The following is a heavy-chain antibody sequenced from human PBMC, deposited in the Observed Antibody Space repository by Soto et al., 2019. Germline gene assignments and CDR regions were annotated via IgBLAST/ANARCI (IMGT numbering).Heavy chain of an antibody. CDR1: GYSFTSYW. D-gene: IGHD1-20*01. CDR2: IYPGDSDT. CDR3: ARVTGASAYYYYYYGMDV. Sequence: GEFLKISCKGSGYSFTSYWIGWVRQMPGKGLEWMGIIYPGDSDTRYSPSFQGQVTISADKSISTAYLQWSSLKASDTAMYYCARVTGASAYYYYYYGMDVWGQGTTVTVSS. V-gene: IGHV5-51*01. J-gene: IGHJ6*02.